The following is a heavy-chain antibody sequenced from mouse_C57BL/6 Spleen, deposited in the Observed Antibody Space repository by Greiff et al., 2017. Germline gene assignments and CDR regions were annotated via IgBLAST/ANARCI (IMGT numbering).Heavy chain of an antibody. CDR3: SKTYDNGMGYFDV. Sequence: VMLVESGPGLVQPSQRLSITCTVSGFSLTSYGVHWVRQSPGKGLEWLGVIRRGGGTDYNAAFLSRLSITKDNSTSHVFFKMNSLQADDTAIYYCSKTYDNGMGYFDVWGTGTTVTVSS. J-gene: IGHJ1*03. CDR2: IRRGGGT. CDR1: GFSLTSYG. D-gene: IGHD1-1*01. V-gene: IGHV2-5*01.